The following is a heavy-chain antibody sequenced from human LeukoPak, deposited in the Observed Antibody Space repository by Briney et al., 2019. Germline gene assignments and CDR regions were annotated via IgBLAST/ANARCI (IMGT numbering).Heavy chain of an antibody. CDR1: GFTFNSYA. J-gene: IGHJ6*02. D-gene: IGHD5-24*01. CDR2: ISGSGGNT. V-gene: IGHV3-23*01. Sequence: PGGSLRLSCAASGFTFNSYAMSWVRQAPGKGLEWVSAISGSGGNTQYADSVKGRFTISRDNSKNTLYLQMNRVRAEDTAVYYCAKALWLPRVNYYFGMDVWGQGTTVTVSS. CDR3: AKALWLPRVNYYFGMDV.